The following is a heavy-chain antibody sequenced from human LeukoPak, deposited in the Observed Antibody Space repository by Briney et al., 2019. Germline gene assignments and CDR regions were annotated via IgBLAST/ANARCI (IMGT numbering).Heavy chain of an antibody. CDR3: ARGKALVVNVRGLNCFDP. V-gene: IGHV1-18*01. D-gene: IGHD3-22*01. J-gene: IGHJ5*02. CDR2: ISVYNGNT. Sequence: GASVKVSCKASGYTFANFGITWVRQAPGQGLEWMGWISVYNGNTNYAQNLQGRVTLTTDTSTSTAYMELRSLRSDDTAVYYCARGKALVVNVRGLNCFDPWGQGTLVTVSS. CDR1: GYTFANFG.